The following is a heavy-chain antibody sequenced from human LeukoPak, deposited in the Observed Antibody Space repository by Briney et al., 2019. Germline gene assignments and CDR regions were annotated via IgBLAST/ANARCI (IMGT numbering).Heavy chain of an antibody. CDR3: TRETVVVATASLGY. D-gene: IGHD2-2*01. J-gene: IGHJ4*02. CDR1: GFTFSSYW. Sequence: GGSLRLSCAASGFTFSSYWMHWVRQAPGKGLVWVSRINSDGSTINYADSVKGRFTISRDNAKNMLYLQMDSLRAEDTAVYYCTRETVVVATASLGYWGLGTLVTVSS. CDR2: INSDGSTI. V-gene: IGHV3-74*01.